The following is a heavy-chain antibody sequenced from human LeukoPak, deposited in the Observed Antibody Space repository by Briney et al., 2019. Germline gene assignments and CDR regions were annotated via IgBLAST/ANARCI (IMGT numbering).Heavy chain of an antibody. CDR3: ARDTRHSYYYYYMDV. Sequence: GASVKVSCKASGYTFTSYDISWVRQAPGQGLEWMGGIIPIFGTANYAQKFQGRVTITADKSTSTAYMELSSLRSEDTAVYYCARDTRHSYYYYYMDVWGKGTTVTVSS. V-gene: IGHV1-69*06. J-gene: IGHJ6*03. D-gene: IGHD6-6*01. CDR2: IIPIFGTA. CDR1: GYTFTSYD.